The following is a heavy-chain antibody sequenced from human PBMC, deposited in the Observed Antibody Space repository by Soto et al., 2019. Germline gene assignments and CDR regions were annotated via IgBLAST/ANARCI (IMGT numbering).Heavy chain of an antibody. V-gene: IGHV4-34*01. Sequence: QVQLQQWGAGLLKPWETLSLTCGVYGGSFRGNYWSWIRQPPGEGLEWIGEINPNGSTNYSPSLKSRATISADTSKNQFSLKLSSVIAADTAVYYCARGREGGGASWGQGTLVTVSS. CDR1: GGSFRGNY. CDR3: ARGREGGGAS. J-gene: IGHJ5*02. D-gene: IGHD1-26*01. CDR2: INPNGST.